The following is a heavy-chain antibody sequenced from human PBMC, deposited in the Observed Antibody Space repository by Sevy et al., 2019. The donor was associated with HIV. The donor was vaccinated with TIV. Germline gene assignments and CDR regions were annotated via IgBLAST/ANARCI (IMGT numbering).Heavy chain of an antibody. CDR1: GFNFRSYD. CDR3: ARVRGWHLRYGLDV. Sequence: ASVKVSCEASGFNFRSYDIYWVRQAPGQGLEWMGWMNTNTGNTGFAQKFQGRVTMTRNSSISTAYMELSNLRSEDTAVYSCARVRGWHLRYGLDVWGQGTTVTVSS. CDR2: MNTNTGNT. V-gene: IGHV1-8*02. D-gene: IGHD3-22*01. J-gene: IGHJ6*02.